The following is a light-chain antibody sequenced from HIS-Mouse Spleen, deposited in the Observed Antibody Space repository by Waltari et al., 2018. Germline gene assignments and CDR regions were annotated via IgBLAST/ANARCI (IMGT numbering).Light chain of an antibody. J-gene: IGLJ2*01. CDR2: EDS. V-gene: IGLV3-10*01. CDR3: YSTDSSGNHRV. CDR1: ALPKKY. Sequence: SYELTQPPSVSVSPGQTARITCSGDALPKKYAYWYQQQSGQAPVLVIYEDSKRPSAIPESFSGSSSGTMATLTISGAQVEDESDYYCYSTDSSGNHRVFGGGTKLTVL.